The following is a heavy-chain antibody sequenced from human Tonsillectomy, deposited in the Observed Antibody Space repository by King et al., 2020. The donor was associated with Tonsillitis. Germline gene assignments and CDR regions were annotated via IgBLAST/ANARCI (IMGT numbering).Heavy chain of an antibody. Sequence: VQLVESGGGLVQTGGSLRLSCVASGFTFTSYSMNWVRQAPGKGLEWVSYTSSSSSTIYYADSVKGRFTISRDNAKNSVYLQMNSLRGEDTAVYYCARDSAASDWYVDLWGRGSLVAVS. V-gene: IGHV3-48*01. D-gene: IGHD2-2*01. J-gene: IGHJ2*01. CDR3: ARDSAASDWYVDL. CDR1: GFTFTSYS. CDR2: TSSSSSTI.